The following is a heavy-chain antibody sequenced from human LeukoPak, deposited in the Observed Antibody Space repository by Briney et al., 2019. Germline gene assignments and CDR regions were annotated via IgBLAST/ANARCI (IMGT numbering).Heavy chain of an antibody. CDR3: AREGRGWFGEALYVES. V-gene: IGHV4-39*07. CDR2: IYYNART. J-gene: IGHJ4*02. Sequence: SETLSLTCTVSGGSISTTSYYWGWIRQSPGKGLEWIASIYYNARTHYNPSLRSRGTMSVDTSKNQFSLKLSSVTAADTAVYYCAREGRGWFGEALYVESWGQGIRVTVSS. CDR1: GGSISTTSYY. D-gene: IGHD3-10*01.